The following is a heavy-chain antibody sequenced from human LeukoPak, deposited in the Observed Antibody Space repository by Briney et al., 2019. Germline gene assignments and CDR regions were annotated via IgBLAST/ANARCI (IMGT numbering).Heavy chain of an antibody. CDR2: IYYSGST. D-gene: IGHD5-18*01. V-gene: IGHV4-59*01. CDR1: GGSISSYY. CDR3: ARDLYSYDY. Sequence: SETLSLTCTVSGGSISSYYWSWIRQPPGKGLEWIGYIYYSGSTNYNPSLKSRVTISVDTSKNQFSLKLSSVTAADTAVYYCARDLYSYDYWGQGTLVTVSS. J-gene: IGHJ4*02.